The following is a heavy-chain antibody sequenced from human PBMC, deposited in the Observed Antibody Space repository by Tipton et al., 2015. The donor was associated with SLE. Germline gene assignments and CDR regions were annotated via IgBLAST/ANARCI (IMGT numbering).Heavy chain of an antibody. Sequence: QSGPEVKKPGASVRVSCKASGYIFTSFGISWVRQAPGQGLEWMGWISAYNGDTNYAQKLQGRVTMTTDTSTITAYMELRSLRSDDTAVYYCARGGGIFGVVGFDYWGQGTLVTVSS. V-gene: IGHV1-18*01. J-gene: IGHJ4*02. D-gene: IGHD3-3*01. CDR3: ARGGGIFGVVGFDY. CDR2: ISAYNGDT. CDR1: GYIFTSFG.